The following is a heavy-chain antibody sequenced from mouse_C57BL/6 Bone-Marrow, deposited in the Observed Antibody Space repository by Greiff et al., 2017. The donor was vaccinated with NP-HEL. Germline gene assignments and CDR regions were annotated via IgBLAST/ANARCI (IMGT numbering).Heavy chain of an antibody. J-gene: IGHJ4*01. CDR2: IDPSDSYT. Sequence: QVQLQQPGAELVKPGASVKLSCKASGYTFTSYWMQWVKQRPGQGLEWIGEIDPSDSYTHYNQKFKGKATLTVDTSSSTAYMQLSSLTSEDSAVYYCAREEGYDFYAIDYWGQGTSVTVSS. D-gene: IGHD2-2*01. CDR3: AREEGYDFYAIDY. V-gene: IGHV1-50*01. CDR1: GYTFTSYW.